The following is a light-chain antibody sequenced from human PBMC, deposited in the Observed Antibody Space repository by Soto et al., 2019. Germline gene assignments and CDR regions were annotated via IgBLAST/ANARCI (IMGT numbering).Light chain of an antibody. J-gene: IGKJ3*01. CDR2: GAT. Sequence: EIVMTQSPATLSVSPGERATLSCRASQSISSSLAWYQQRPGQAPRLLIYGATTRATGIPARFGGSGSGSEFILTISSLQSEDFAVYFCQQYTNWPFTFGPGTKVEIK. CDR1: QSISSS. CDR3: QQYTNWPFT. V-gene: IGKV3-15*01.